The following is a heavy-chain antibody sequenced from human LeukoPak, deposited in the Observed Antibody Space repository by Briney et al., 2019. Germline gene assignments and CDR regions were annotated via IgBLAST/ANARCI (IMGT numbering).Heavy chain of an antibody. CDR3: ARDGGYDLSAFDI. V-gene: IGHV1-2*02. CDR2: ISPNSGGT. J-gene: IGHJ3*02. D-gene: IGHD5-12*01. Sequence: VSVKVSCKASGCTFTGYYMHWVRQAPGQGLEWMGWISPNSGGTNYAQQFQGRVTMTRDTSISPAYMELSRLRSDDAAVYYCARDGGYDLSAFDIWGQGTMVTVSS. CDR1: GCTFTGYY.